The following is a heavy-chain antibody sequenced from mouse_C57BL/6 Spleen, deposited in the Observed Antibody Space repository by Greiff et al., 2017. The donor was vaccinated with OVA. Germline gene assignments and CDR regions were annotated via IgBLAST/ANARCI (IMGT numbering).Heavy chain of an antibody. Sequence: QVTLKVSGPELVKPGASVKISCKASGYAFSSSWMNWVKQRPGKGLEWIGRIYPGDGDTNYNGKFKGKATLTADKSSSTAYMQLSSLTSEDSAVYFCARLITTVVSTMDYWGQGTSVTVSS. CDR3: ARLITTVVSTMDY. V-gene: IGHV1-82*01. J-gene: IGHJ4*01. CDR1: GYAFSSSW. D-gene: IGHD1-1*01. CDR2: IYPGDGDT.